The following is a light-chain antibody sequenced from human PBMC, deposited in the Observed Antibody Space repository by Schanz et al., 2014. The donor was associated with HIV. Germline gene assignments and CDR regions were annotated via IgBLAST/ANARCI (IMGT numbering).Light chain of an antibody. V-gene: IGLV1-44*01. CDR2: ATY. CDR3: AGWDDSLNVWV. J-gene: IGLJ3*02. Sequence: QSVLTQPPSASGTPGQRVTISCSGSNSNIGSNSVNWYQQLPGTAPKLLIYATYNRPSGVPDRFSGSESGTSASLAISGLQSEDEADYYCAGWDDSLNVWVFGGGTKLTVL. CDR1: NSNIGSNS.